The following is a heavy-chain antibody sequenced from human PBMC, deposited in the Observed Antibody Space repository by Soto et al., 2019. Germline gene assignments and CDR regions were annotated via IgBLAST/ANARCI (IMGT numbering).Heavy chain of an antibody. V-gene: IGHV4-4*02. CDR3: AVQGGFSFDS. CDR2: IYHSGGT. D-gene: IGHD1-1*01. Sequence: QVQLQESGPGLVNPSGTLSLTCAVSGGSISSNNWWSWVRQPPGKGLEWIGEIYHSGGTHYNPSLKSRVTISVDNSKNLISLELSSVTAADTAVYFCAVQGGFSFDSGGQGTLVTVSS. J-gene: IGHJ4*02. CDR1: GGSISSNNW.